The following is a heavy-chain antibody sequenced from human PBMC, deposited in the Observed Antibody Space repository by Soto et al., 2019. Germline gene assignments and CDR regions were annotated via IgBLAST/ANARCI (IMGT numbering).Heavy chain of an antibody. CDR2: ITGSGGST. V-gene: IGHV3-23*01. Sequence: VGSLRLSCVVSGFSFSSYAMSWVRQAPGKGLEWVSAITGSGGSTYYADSVKGRFTISRDNSKNTLYLQMNSLRAEDTAVYYCAKDPRFSFPLWGQGTLVTVSS. CDR3: AKDPRFSFPL. D-gene: IGHD3-16*01. J-gene: IGHJ4*02. CDR1: GFSFSSYA.